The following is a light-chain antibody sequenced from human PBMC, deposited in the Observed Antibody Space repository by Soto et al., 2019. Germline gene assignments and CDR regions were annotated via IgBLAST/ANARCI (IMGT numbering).Light chain of an antibody. CDR1: SSDVGSYNY. CDR2: EVS. CDR3: SSYTRSSTLI. V-gene: IGLV2-14*01. Sequence: QSALTQAASVSGSPGQSITISCTGTSSDVGSYNYVPWYQQHPGKAPKLMIYEVSNRPSGVSNRFSGSKSGNTASLTISGLQAADEADYYCSSYTRSSTLIFGGGTKLTVL. J-gene: IGLJ2*01.